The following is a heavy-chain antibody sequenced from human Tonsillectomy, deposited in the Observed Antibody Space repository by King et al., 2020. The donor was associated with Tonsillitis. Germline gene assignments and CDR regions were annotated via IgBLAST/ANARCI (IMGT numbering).Heavy chain of an antibody. Sequence: QLVQSGAEVKKPWASVKVSCKASVVTFSSYAISWVRQAPGQGLDWMGGISPIFGTANYAQNFRGRVTITADESTSTAYMELSSLRSEDTAVYYCARVSGRFLEWLPYYYMDVWGKGTTVTVSS. CDR3: ARVSGRFLEWLPYYYMDV. J-gene: IGHJ6*03. CDR2: ISPIFGTA. D-gene: IGHD3-3*01. CDR1: VVTFSSYA. V-gene: IGHV1-69*01.